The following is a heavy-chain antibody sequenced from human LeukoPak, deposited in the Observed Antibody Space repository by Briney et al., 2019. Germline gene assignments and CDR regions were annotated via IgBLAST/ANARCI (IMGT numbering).Heavy chain of an antibody. D-gene: IGHD6-19*01. J-gene: IGHJ4*02. V-gene: IGHV4-34*01. CDR2: INHSGST. CDR1: GGSFSGYY. CDR3: ARQGSGWLIGF. Sequence: PSETLSLTCAVYGGSFSGYYWSWIRQPPGKGLEWIGEINHSGSTNYNPSLKSRVTISVDTSKNQFSLKLSSVTAADTAVYYCARQGSGWLIGFWGQGTLATVSS.